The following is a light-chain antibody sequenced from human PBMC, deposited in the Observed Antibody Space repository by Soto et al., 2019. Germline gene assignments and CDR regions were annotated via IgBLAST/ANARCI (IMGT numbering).Light chain of an antibody. CDR3: QKYASVPLT. Sequence: DIQMTQSPSSLSASVGDRVTITCRASQGITNYLAWYQQKPGKVPKLLIYAASTLQSGVPSRFSGRGSGTEFTLTIKSLQSEDVATYYCQKYASVPLTFGGGTKVEIK. J-gene: IGKJ4*01. CDR1: QGITNY. CDR2: AAS. V-gene: IGKV1-27*01.